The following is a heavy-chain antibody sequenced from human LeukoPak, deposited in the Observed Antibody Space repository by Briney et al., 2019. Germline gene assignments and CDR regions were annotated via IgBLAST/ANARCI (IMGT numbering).Heavy chain of an antibody. CDR2: IHPRRGDT. D-gene: IGHD6-13*01. CDR3: ARVPIPPYSSSWYQPFDY. J-gene: IGHJ4*02. Sequence: GASVKVSCKASGYTFTSYGISWVRQAPGQGLEWMGWIHPRRGDTNYAQKLQGRVTMTTDTSTSTAYMELRSLRSDDSAVYFCARVPIPPYSSSWYQPFDYWGQGTLVTVSS. V-gene: IGHV1-18*01. CDR1: GYTFTSYG.